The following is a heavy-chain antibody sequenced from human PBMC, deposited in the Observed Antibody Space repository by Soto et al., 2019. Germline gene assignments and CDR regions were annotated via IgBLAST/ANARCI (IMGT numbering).Heavy chain of an antibody. CDR3: ASTVWSGYDHEGYWFDP. CDR1: GGSFSGYY. V-gene: IGHV4-34*01. D-gene: IGHD5-12*01. CDR2: INHSGST. J-gene: IGHJ5*02. Sequence: SETLSLTCAVYGGSFSGYYWSWIRQPPGKGLEWIGEINHSGSTNYNPSLKSRVTISVDTSKNQFSLKLSSVTAADTAVYYCASTVWSGYDHEGYWFDPWGQGTLVTVSS.